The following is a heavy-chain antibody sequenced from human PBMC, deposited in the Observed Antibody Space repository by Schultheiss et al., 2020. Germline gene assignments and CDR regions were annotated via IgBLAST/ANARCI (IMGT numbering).Heavy chain of an antibody. Sequence: ESLKISCAASGFTFSSYAMSWVRQAPGKGLEWVSAISGSGGSTYYADSVKGRFTISRDNSKNTLYLQMNSLRAEDTAVYYCAKDQVVVVVAEYDYWGQGTLVTVSS. CDR2: ISGSGGST. V-gene: IGHV3-23*01. CDR1: GFTFSSYA. D-gene: IGHD2-15*01. CDR3: AKDQVVVVVAEYDY. J-gene: IGHJ4*02.